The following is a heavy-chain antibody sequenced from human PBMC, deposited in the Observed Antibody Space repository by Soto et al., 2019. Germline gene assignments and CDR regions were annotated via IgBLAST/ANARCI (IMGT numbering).Heavy chain of an antibody. CDR2: VSHDGRNT. Sequence: VQLVESGGGVVQPGRSLRLSCAASGFTFSDYAMHWVRQAPGKGLEWVAVVSHDGRNTHYADSVRGRFTISRDSSKTMASLEMTSLTAEDTGVYYCARGGRQWLVTSDFNYWGQGALVTVSS. CDR1: GFTFSDYA. J-gene: IGHJ4*02. V-gene: IGHV3-30*03. CDR3: ARGGRQWLVTSDFNY. D-gene: IGHD6-19*01.